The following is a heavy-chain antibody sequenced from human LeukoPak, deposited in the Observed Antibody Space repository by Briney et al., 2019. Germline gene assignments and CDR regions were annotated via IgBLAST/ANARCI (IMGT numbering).Heavy chain of an antibody. CDR2: TIPIFGTA. CDR3: ARVGSGSSPFDY. J-gene: IGHJ4*02. CDR1: GGTFTSYA. D-gene: IGHD1-26*01. V-gene: IGHV1-69*13. Sequence: SVKVSCKASGGTFTSYAISWVRQAPGQGLEWMGGTIPIFGTANYAQKFQGRVTITADESTSTAYMELSSLRSEDTAVYYCARVGSGSSPFDYWGQGTLVTVSS.